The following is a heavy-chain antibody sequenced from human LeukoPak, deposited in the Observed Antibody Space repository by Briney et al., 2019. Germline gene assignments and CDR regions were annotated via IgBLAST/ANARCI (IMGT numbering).Heavy chain of an antibody. D-gene: IGHD6-13*01. V-gene: IGHV4-59*01. CDR2: IYYSGST. Sequence: SETLSLACTASGGSISSYYWSWIRQPPGKGLEWIGNIYYSGSTNYNPSLKSRVTISVDTSKKQFSLKLTSVTAADTAVYYCATGQQMNDHWGQGTLVTVSS. CDR3: ATGQQMNDH. CDR1: GGSISSYY. J-gene: IGHJ5*02.